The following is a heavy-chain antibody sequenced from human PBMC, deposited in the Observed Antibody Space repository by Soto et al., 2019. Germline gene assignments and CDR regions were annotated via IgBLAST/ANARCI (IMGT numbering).Heavy chain of an antibody. CDR2: ISADNGST. CDR1: GYTFSTYD. Sequence: QVQLVQSGPEVKNFGASVKVSCKTSGYTFSTYDISWVRQAPGQGLEWMGWISADNGSTDYAQKVQDRVTMTTDTSTNTAYMELRGLRSDDTAVYFCARDVSISGTRWFDPWGQGTLVTVSS. D-gene: IGHD2-15*01. V-gene: IGHV1-18*04. J-gene: IGHJ5*02. CDR3: ARDVSISGTRWFDP.